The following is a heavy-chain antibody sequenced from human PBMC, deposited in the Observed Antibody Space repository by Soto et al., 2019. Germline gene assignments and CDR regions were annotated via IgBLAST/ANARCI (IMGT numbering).Heavy chain of an antibody. D-gene: IGHD3-9*01. J-gene: IGHJ4*02. Sequence: PGWSLRLSCAASGFTFSSYSMNWVRQAPGKGLEWVSSISSSSSYIYYADSVKGRFTISRDNAKNSLYLQMNSLRAEDTAVYYCARVSRYFDWLLSYLDYWGQGTLVTVSS. CDR3: ARVSRYFDWLLSYLDY. CDR1: GFTFSSYS. V-gene: IGHV3-21*01. CDR2: ISSSSSYI.